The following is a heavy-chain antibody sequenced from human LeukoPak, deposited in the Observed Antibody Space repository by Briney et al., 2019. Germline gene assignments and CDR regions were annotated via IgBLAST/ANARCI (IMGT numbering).Heavy chain of an antibody. J-gene: IGHJ6*03. V-gene: IGHV1-2*02. CDR3: ARALRGGSWLYYYYYYYMDV. CDR2: INPNSGGT. Sequence: ASVKVSCKASGYTFTGYYMHWVRQAPGQGLEWMGWINPNSGGTNYAQKFQGRVTMTRNTSISTAYMELSSLRSEDTAVYYCARALRGGSWLYYYYYYYMDVWGKGTTVTISS. CDR1: GYTFTGYY. D-gene: IGHD2-15*01.